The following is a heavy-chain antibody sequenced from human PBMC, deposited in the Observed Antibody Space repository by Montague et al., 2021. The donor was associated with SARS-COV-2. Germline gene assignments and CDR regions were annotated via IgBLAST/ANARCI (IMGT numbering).Heavy chain of an antibody. Sequence: SLRLSCAASGFTFSSFNMNWVRQASGKGLEWVSFISTSSSNIYYADSVRGRFTISRDKAKNSLYLQMNSLRDEDTAVYYCARERGDYGADGGFDFWGQGTLVTVSS. J-gene: IGHJ4*02. CDR3: ARERGDYGADGGFDF. CDR1: GFTFSSFN. D-gene: IGHD3-10*01. V-gene: IGHV3-48*02. CDR2: ISTSSSNI.